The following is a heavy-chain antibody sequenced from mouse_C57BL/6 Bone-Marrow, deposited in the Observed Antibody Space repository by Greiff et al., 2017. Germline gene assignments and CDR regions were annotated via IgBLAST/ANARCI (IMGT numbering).Heavy chain of an antibody. D-gene: IGHD2-4*01. V-gene: IGHV3-6*01. J-gene: IGHJ4*01. CDR1: GYSITSGYY. Sequence: EVKLQESGPGLVKPSQSLSLTCSVTGYSITSGYYWNWIRQFPGNKLEWMGYISYDGSNNYNPSLKNRISITRDTSKNQFFLKLNSVTTEDTATYYCARDGLRYYAMDYWGQGTSVTVSS. CDR2: ISYDGSN. CDR3: ARDGLRYYAMDY.